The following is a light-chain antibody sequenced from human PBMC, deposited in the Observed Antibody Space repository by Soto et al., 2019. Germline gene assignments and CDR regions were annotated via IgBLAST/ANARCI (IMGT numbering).Light chain of an antibody. CDR3: QQYGSFYVYS. CDR2: GAS. Sequence: ESVLTQSPGTLSLSPGERATLSCRASQRVNNDYLAWYQQKPGQAPRILIYGASNRPAGVPERFIGSGSGTDFTLTIDRLEPEDFAVYYCQQYGSFYVYSFGQGTRLEI. J-gene: IGKJ2*03. CDR1: QRVNNDY. V-gene: IGKV3-20*01.